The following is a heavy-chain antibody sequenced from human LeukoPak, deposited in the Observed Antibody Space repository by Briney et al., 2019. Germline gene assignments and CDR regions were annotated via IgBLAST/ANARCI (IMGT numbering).Heavy chain of an antibody. V-gene: IGHV4-39*01. CDR3: ARRDYRAWFDP. Sequence: SETLSLTCSVSGGSISASSHFWAWVRQPPGKGLEWIGSVYYTDSIRYNTSLKSRCTISDHMSKNDLFLTLSSVTAADTAFYYCARRDYRAWFDPWGQGILVTVSP. CDR1: GGSISASSHF. J-gene: IGHJ5*02. D-gene: IGHD2-21*01. CDR2: VYYTDSI.